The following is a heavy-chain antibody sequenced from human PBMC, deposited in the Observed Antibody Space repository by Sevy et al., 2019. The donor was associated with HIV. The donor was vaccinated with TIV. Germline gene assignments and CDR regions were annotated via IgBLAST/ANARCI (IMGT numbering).Heavy chain of an antibody. CDR1: GISFNNYG. D-gene: IGHD2-8*02. CDR3: AEVVVSNWELFGFYAMHV. J-gene: IGHJ6*02. Sequence: GGSLRLSCAASGISFNNYGMHWVRRAPGKGLEWLAVISYGGTNQYYADSVKSRFTISRDDSKNTLYLLMNSFRVEDTAVEYCAEVVVSNWELFGFYAMHVWGQGTTVTVSS. CDR2: ISYGGTNQ. V-gene: IGHV3-30*18.